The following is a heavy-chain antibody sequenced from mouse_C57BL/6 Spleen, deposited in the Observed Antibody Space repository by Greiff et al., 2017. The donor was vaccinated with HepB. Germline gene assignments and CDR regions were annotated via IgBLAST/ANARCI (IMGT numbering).Heavy chain of an antibody. CDR3: ARGGNYGGYAMDY. Sequence: EVKVVESGGGLVKPGGSLKLSCAASGFTFSDYGMHWVRQAPEKGLEWVAYISSGSSTIYYADTVKGRFTISRDNAKNTLFLQMTSLRSEDTAMYYCARGGNYGGYAMDYWGQGTSVTVSS. D-gene: IGHD2-1*01. CDR1: GFTFSDYG. J-gene: IGHJ4*01. CDR2: ISSGSSTI. V-gene: IGHV5-17*01.